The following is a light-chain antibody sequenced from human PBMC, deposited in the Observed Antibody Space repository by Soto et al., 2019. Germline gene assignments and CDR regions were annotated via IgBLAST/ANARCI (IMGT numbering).Light chain of an antibody. Sequence: DVVMTQSPLSLPVTLGQPASISCRSSQSLLSSNGNTYLNWFQQRPGQSPRRLSYKVSNRDSGVPDRFSGSGSGTDFTLKISRVEAEDVGIYYCMQGSHWPPWTFGQGTKVEIK. CDR2: KVS. V-gene: IGKV2-30*01. CDR1: QSLLSSNGNTY. CDR3: MQGSHWPPWT. J-gene: IGKJ1*01.